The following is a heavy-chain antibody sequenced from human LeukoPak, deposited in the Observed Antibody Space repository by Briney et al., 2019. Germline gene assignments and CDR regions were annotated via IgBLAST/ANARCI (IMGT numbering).Heavy chain of an antibody. CDR1: GYTFTDFY. Sequence: ASVKVSCKASGYTFTDFYIHWGRQAPGQGLEWVGWINPNTGGSNYEQKFQGRIILTRDTSISTAYMELSRLRFDDTALYYCARLSTVNSRDWSDPWGQGTLVTVSS. V-gene: IGHV1-2*02. D-gene: IGHD4-17*01. CDR2: INPNTGGS. CDR3: ARLSTVNSRDWSDP. J-gene: IGHJ5*02.